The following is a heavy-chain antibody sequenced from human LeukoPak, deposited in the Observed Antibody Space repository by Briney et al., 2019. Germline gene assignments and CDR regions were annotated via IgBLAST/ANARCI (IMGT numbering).Heavy chain of an antibody. CDR3: AREDGSYDGNGFYIYYFDY. J-gene: IGHJ4*02. CDR1: GFRFSNHW. Sequence: GGSLRLSCETSGFRFSNHWMSWVRQAPGKGLEWVANIKKDGSEEYYVESVKGRFTISRDNVKNSLYLQMNSLRAEDTARYYCAREDGSYDGNGFYIYYFDYWGQGTLVTVSS. D-gene: IGHD3-22*01. CDR2: IKKDGSEE. V-gene: IGHV3-7*01.